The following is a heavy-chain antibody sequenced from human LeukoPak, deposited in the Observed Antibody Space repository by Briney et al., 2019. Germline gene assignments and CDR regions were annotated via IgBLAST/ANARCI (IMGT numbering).Heavy chain of an antibody. CDR3: AKGQDLLWFGEPIYYFDY. CDR2: ISGFNT. D-gene: IGHD3-10*01. CDR1: GFAFSNYA. Sequence: PGGSLRLSCTTSGFAFSNYAMNWVRQAPGKGPEWVSGISGFNTYYADSVKGRFTIFRDNSKNTLYLQMNSLRAEDTAVYYCAKGQDLLWFGEPIYYFDYWGQGTLVTVSS. V-gene: IGHV3-23*01. J-gene: IGHJ4*02.